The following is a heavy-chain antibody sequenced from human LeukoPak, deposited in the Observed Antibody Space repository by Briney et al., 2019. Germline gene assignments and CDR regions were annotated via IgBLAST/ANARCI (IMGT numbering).Heavy chain of an antibody. D-gene: IGHD3-22*01. V-gene: IGHV4-34*01. CDR2: INHSGST. CDR3: ARDVAQANYDSSAYPFDY. Sequence: SETLSLTCAVYGGSFSGYYWSWIRQPPGKGLEWIGEINHSGSTNYNPSLKSRVTISVDTSKNQFSLKLSSVTAADTAVYYCARDVAQANYDSSAYPFDYWGQGTLVTVSS. CDR1: GGSFSGYY. J-gene: IGHJ4*02.